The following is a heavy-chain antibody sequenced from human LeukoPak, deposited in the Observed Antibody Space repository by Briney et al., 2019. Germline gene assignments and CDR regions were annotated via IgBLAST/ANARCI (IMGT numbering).Heavy chain of an antibody. CDR2: INHSGST. CDR3: ARGKYRAYCSGGSCYSRKNDAFDI. CDR1: GGSFSGYY. Sequence: SETLSLTCAVYGGSFSGYYWSWIRQPPGKGLEWIGEINHSGSTNYNPSLQSRVTISVDTSKNQFSLKLSSVTAADTAVYYCARGKYRAYCSGGSCYSRKNDAFDIWGQGTMVTVSS. V-gene: IGHV4-34*01. D-gene: IGHD2-15*01. J-gene: IGHJ3*02.